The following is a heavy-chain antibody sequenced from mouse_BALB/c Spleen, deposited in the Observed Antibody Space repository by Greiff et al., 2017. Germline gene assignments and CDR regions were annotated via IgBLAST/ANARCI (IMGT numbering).Heavy chain of an antibody. Sequence: QVQLKESGAELVRPGTSVKISCKASGYTFTNYWLGWVKQRPGHGLEWIGDIYPGGGYTNYNEKFKGKATLTADTSSSTAYMQLSSLTSEDSAVYFCARILITTVVEGYAMDYWGQGTSVTVSS. CDR2: IYPGGGYT. V-gene: IGHV1-63*02. CDR3: ARILITTVVEGYAMDY. CDR1: GYTFTNYW. D-gene: IGHD1-1*01. J-gene: IGHJ4*01.